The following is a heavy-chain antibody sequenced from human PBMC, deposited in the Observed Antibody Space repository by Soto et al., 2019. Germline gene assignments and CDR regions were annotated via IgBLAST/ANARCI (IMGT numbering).Heavy chain of an antibody. CDR2: ISSSGSTI. V-gene: IGHV3-48*03. CDR3: ARGRNRFGVVIIPSDAFDI. Sequence: GGSLRLSCAASGFTFSSYEMNWVRQAPGKGREWVSYISSSGSTIYYADSVKGRFTISRDNAKNSLYLQMNSLRAEDTAVYYCARGRNRFGVVIIPSDAFDIWGQGTMVTVSS. CDR1: GFTFSSYE. J-gene: IGHJ3*02. D-gene: IGHD3-3*01.